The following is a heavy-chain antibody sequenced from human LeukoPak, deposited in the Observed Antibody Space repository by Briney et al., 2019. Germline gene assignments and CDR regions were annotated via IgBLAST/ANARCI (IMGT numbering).Heavy chain of an antibody. J-gene: IGHJ4*02. CDR1: GGSISSYY. CDR2: IYTSGST. V-gene: IGHV4-4*07. Sequence: PSETLSLTCTVSGGSISSYYWSWIRQPAGKGLEWIGRIYTSGSTNYNPSLKSRVTMSVDTSKNQFSLKLSSVTAADTAVYYCAREFYYDFWSGYHFDYWGQGTLVTVSS. D-gene: IGHD3-3*01. CDR3: AREFYYDFWSGYHFDY.